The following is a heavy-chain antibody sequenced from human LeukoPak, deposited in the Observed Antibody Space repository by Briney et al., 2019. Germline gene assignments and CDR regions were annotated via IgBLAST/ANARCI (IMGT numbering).Heavy chain of an antibody. D-gene: IGHD3-22*01. CDR2: INPNSGGT. V-gene: IGHV1-2*02. Sequence: ASVKVSCKASGYTFTGYYMHWVRQAPGQGLEWMGWINPNSGGTNYAQKFQGRVTMTRDTSISTAYMELSRLRSDDTAVYYCARAPFCYYYDSSGSGLFDPWGQGTLVTVSS. J-gene: IGHJ5*02. CDR3: ARAPFCYYYDSSGSGLFDP. CDR1: GYTFTGYY.